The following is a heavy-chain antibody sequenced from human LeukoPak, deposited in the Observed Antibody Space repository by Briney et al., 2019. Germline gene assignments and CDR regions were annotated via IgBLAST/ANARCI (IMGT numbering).Heavy chain of an antibody. CDR2: IYTGGST. D-gene: IGHD3-22*01. J-gene: IGHJ4*02. V-gene: IGHV4-4*07. Sequence: SETLSLTCTVSGGSINSYYWSWIRQPAGKGLEWIGRIYTGGSTNYNPSLKSRVTMSVDTSKNQFSLKLRSVTAADTAVYYCARIYYDISGYYPHGDYWGQGTLVTVSS. CDR1: GGSINSYY. CDR3: ARIYYDISGYYPHGDY.